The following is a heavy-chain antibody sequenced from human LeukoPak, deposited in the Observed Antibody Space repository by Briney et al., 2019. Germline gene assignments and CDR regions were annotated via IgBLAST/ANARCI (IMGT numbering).Heavy chain of an antibody. CDR3: AKDISPTVTASHDAFDI. D-gene: IGHD4-17*01. CDR1: GFTFDDYA. CDR2: ISWNSGSI. J-gene: IGHJ3*02. Sequence: GGSLRLSCAASGFTFDDYAMPWVRHAPGKGLEWVSGISWNSGSIGYADSVKGLFTISRDNAKNSLYLQMNSLRAEDTALYYCAKDISPTVTASHDAFDIWGQGTMVTVSS. V-gene: IGHV3-9*01.